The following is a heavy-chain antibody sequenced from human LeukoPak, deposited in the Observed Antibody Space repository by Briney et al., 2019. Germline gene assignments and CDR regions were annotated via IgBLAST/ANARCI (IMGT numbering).Heavy chain of an antibody. CDR2: ISSNEGST. J-gene: IGHJ4*02. CDR3: RVVVTCPFDY. V-gene: IGHV3-64D*06. CDR1: GFTFSSYG. Sequence: GSLRLSCSASGFTFSSYGMHWVRQAPGKGLEYVSAISSNEGSTYYADSVKGRFTISRDNSKNTLYLQMSSLRAEDTAVYYCRVVVTCPFDYWGQATLVTVSS. D-gene: IGHD2-15*01.